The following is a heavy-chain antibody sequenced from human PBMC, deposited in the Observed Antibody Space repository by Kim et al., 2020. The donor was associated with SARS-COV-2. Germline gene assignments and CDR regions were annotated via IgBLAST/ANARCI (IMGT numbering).Heavy chain of an antibody. J-gene: IGHJ4*02. D-gene: IGHD2-15*01. CDR2: IDPSDSYT. CDR1: GYSFTSYW. V-gene: IGHV5-10-1*01. CDR3: ARRSRYCSGGSCYFDDY. Sequence: GESLKISCKGSGYSFTSYWISWVRQMPGKGLEWMGRIDPSDSYTNYSPSFQGHVTISADKSISTAYLQWSSLKASDTAMYYCARRSRYCSGGSCYFDDYWGQGTLVTVSS.